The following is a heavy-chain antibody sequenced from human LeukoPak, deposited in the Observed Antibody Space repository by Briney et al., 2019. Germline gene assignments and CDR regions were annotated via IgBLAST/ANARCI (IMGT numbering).Heavy chain of an antibody. CDR1: GFTFSNFA. J-gene: IGHJ6*02. V-gene: IGHV3-23*01. CDR2: ISASGGST. CDR3: AKDRGWGYCSSTSCYFSGMDV. Sequence: GGSLRLSCAASGFTFSNFAMNWVRQAPGKGLEWVSAISASGGSTYYADSVKGRFTISRDKSKNTLYLQMNSLRAEDTAVYYCAKDRGWGYCSSTSCYFSGMDVWGQGTTVTVSS. D-gene: IGHD2-2*01.